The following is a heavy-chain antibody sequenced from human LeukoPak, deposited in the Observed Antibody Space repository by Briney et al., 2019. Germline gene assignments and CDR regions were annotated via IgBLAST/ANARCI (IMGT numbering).Heavy chain of an antibody. CDR1: GDSISSYY. CDR3: ARPAERGCSYGLDF. D-gene: IGHD5-18*01. Sequence: PSETLSLTCTVSGDSISSYYWSWIRQPPGKGLEWIGYIYYSGSTNYNPSLKSRVTISLDTSKNQVSLNLSSVTAADTAVYYCARPAERGCSYGLDFWGPGTMVTVSS. J-gene: IGHJ3*01. V-gene: IGHV4-59*01. CDR2: IYYSGST.